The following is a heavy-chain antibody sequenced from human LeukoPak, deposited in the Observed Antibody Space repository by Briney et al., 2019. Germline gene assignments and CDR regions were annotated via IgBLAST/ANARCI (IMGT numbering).Heavy chain of an antibody. CDR2: ISSSSSYI. D-gene: IGHD2-2*01. CDR3: ARDQDIVVVPAARIDY. CDR1: GFTFSSYS. V-gene: IGHV3-21*01. J-gene: IGHJ4*02. Sequence: GGSLRLSCAASGFTFSSYSMNWVRQAPGKGLEWVSSISSSSSYIYYADSVKGRFTISRDNAKNSLYLQMNSPRAEDTAVYYCARDQDIVVVPAARIDYWGQGTLVTVSS.